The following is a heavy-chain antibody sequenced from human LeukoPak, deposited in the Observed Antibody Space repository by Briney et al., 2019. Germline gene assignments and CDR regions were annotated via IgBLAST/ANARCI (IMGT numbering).Heavy chain of an antibody. J-gene: IGHJ4*02. CDR1: GGSISSGGYY. V-gene: IGHV4-30-2*01. Sequence: SQTLSLTCTVSGGSISSGGYYWSWIRQPPGKGLEWIGYIYHSGSTYYNPSLKSRVTISVDRSKNQFSLKLSSVTAEDTAVYYCARGGDYFDYWGQGTLVTVSS. CDR3: ARGGDYFDY. CDR2: IYHSGST. D-gene: IGHD3-16*01.